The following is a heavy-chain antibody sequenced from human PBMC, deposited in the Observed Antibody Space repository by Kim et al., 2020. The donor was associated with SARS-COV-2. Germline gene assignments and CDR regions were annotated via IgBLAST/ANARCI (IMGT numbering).Heavy chain of an antibody. CDR2: IYYSGST. J-gene: IGHJ6*02. Sequence: SETLSLTCTVSGGSISSSSYYWGWIRQPPGKGLEWIGSIYYSGSTYYNPSLKSRVTISVDTSKNQFSLKLSSVTAADTAVYYCARDLRELWFGELLSARGYYGMDVWGQGTTVTVSS. V-gene: IGHV4-39*07. D-gene: IGHD3-10*01. CDR3: ARDLRELWFGELLSARGYYGMDV. CDR1: GGSISSSSYY.